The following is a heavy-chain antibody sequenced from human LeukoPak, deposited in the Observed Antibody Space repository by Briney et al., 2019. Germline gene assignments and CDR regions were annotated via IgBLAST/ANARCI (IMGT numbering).Heavy chain of an antibody. D-gene: IGHD2-15*01. J-gene: IGHJ4*02. CDR1: GYTGTGNY. CDR3: ASLGYSSARRRRGVWGDPDY. V-gene: IGHV1-2*02. Sequence: ASVKVSCKASGYTGTGNYMHWVRQAPGQGLEWMGWMNPNSGDTDYAQKFQGRVTMTRDTSISTASMELSSLRADDTAASYSASLGYSSARRRRGVWGDPDYWGQGTLVTVSS. CDR2: MNPNSGDT.